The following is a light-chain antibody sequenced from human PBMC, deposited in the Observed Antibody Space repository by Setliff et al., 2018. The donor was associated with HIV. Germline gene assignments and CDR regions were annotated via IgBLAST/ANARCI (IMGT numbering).Light chain of an antibody. CDR1: TSNIGAGYD. V-gene: IGLV1-40*01. CDR2: RNV. J-gene: IGLJ3*02. CDR3: QSFDNTLGASGV. Sequence: QSVLTQPPSVSGAPGQTVAISCTGTTSNIGAGYDVHWYQQFPGEAPRLLIYRNVNRSSGVPDRYSGSKSGTSASLAITGLQAEDEALYYCQSFDNTLGASGVFGGGTKVTVL.